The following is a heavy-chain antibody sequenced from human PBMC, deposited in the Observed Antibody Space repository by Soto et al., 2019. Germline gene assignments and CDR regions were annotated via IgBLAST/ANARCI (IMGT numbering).Heavy chain of an antibody. CDR2: ISSSSSTI. CDR3: ARDNCSCGGDCCYYYYGMDV. Sequence: EMQLVESGGGLVQPGGSLRLSCAASGFTFSSYSMNWVRQAPGKGLEWVSYISSSSSTIYYADSVKGRFTISRDNAKNSLYLQMNSLRDEDTAVYYCARDNCSCGGDCCYYYYGMDVWGQGTTVTVSS. D-gene: IGHD2-21*02. J-gene: IGHJ6*02. V-gene: IGHV3-48*02. CDR1: GFTFSSYS.